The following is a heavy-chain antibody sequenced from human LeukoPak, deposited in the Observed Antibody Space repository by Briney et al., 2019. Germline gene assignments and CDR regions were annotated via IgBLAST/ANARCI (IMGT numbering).Heavy chain of an antibody. Sequence: GGSLRLSCAASGFTFSSYGMHWVRQAPGKGLGWVAFIRYDGSNKYYADSVKGRLTISRDNSKNTLYLQMNSLRAEDAAVYYCAKDRGGSFAFDYWGQGTLVTVSS. CDR1: GFTFSSYG. CDR3: AKDRGGSFAFDY. CDR2: IRYDGSNK. V-gene: IGHV3-30*02. J-gene: IGHJ4*02. D-gene: IGHD2-15*01.